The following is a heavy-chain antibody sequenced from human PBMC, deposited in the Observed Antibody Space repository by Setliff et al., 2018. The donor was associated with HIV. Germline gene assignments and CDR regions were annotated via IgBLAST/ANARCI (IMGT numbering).Heavy chain of an antibody. V-gene: IGHV3-23*01. CDR1: GFTFSNYA. J-gene: IGHJ4*02. D-gene: IGHD1-1*01. CDR3: ANNWNCAD. Sequence: GGSLRLSCAASGFTFSNYAMAWVRQAPGKGLEWVSALNGRGIATYYADAVKGRFTISRDNVKNSLTLHMTSLRVDDSAVYYCANNWNCADWGPGTLVTVSS. CDR2: LNGRGIAT.